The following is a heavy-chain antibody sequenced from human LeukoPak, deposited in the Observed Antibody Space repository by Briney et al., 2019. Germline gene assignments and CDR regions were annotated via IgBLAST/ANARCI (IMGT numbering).Heavy chain of an antibody. V-gene: IGHV1-18*01. CDR1: GYTLTSYG. CDR3: ARGEARYSSGYYPNWFDP. CDR2: ISGYNGYT. Sequence: ASVKVSCKASGYTLTSYGISWVRQAPGQGLEWMGWISGYNGYTHYAHNLQGRVTMTTDTSTSTAYMELRSLRSDNTAVYYCARGEARYSSGYYPNWFDPWGQGTLVTVSS. D-gene: IGHD3-22*01. J-gene: IGHJ5*02.